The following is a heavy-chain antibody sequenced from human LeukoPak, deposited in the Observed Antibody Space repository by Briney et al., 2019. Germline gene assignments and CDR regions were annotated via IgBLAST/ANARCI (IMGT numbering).Heavy chain of an antibody. CDR1: GYTFSGYN. V-gene: IGHV1-2*06. D-gene: IGHD6-13*01. CDR3: ARDGIAESFDI. J-gene: IGHJ3*02. Sequence: ASVKVSCKASGYTFSGYNMHWVRQAPGQGLEWMGRVISHSGGTNYAPRFQGRVTMTRDTSTSTAYMELGSLRSEDTAVYYCARDGIAESFDIWGQGTMVTVSS. CDR2: VISHSGGT.